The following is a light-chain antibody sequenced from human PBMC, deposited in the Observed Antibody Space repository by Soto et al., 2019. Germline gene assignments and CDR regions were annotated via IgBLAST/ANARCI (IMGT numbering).Light chain of an antibody. CDR2: EGS. CDR1: SSDVGNYNL. Sequence: QSVLTQPASVSGSPGQSITISCTGTSSDVGNYNLVSWYQQHPGKAPKLMIYEGSKRPSGVSNRFSGSKSGNTASLTISGLQAEDEADYYCCSYAGSSLYVFGPGTQLTVL. CDR3: CSYAGSSLYV. J-gene: IGLJ7*01. V-gene: IGLV2-23*01.